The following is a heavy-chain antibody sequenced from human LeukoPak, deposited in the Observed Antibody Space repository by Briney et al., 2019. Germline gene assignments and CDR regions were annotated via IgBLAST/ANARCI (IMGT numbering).Heavy chain of an antibody. V-gene: IGHV1-2*02. D-gene: IGHD3-9*01. CDR2: INPNSGGT. CDR1: GYTFTGYY. Sequence: GASVKVSCKASGYTFTGYYMHWVRQAPGQGLEWMGWINPNSGGTNYAQKFQGRVTMTRDTSISTAYMELSRLRSDDTAVYYCARVWRYDILTGYYPYWGQGTLVTVSS. J-gene: IGHJ4*02. CDR3: ARVWRYDILTGYYPY.